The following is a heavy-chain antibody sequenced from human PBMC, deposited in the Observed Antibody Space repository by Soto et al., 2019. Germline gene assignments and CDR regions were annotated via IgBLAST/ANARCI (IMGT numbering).Heavy chain of an antibody. J-gene: IGHJ4*02. D-gene: IGHD3-3*01. CDR3: ARGFYEFWSGHPKRLDY. V-gene: IGHV3-73*02. CDR2: IRSKANTYAT. CDR1: GFTFSGSA. Sequence: EVQLVESGGGLVQPGGSLKLSCAASGFTFSGSAMHWVRQASGKGLEWVGRIRSKANTYATAYAMSEKGRFTISRDDSRNTAYLQMNSLKTEDTAVYYCARGFYEFWSGHPKRLDYWGQGTVVTVSS.